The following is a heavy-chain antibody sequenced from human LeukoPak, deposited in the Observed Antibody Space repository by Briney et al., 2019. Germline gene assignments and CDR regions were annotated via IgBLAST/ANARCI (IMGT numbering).Heavy chain of an antibody. V-gene: IGHV3-33*08. CDR2: VWYDGSKK. CDR1: GFIFSSYS. J-gene: IGHJ4*02. CDR3: ARGVGYYDSSGTIDY. Sequence: GGSLRLSCAASGFIFSSYSMNWVRQAPGKGLEWVAVVWYDGSKKYSADSVKGRITISRDDSKNTLYLQMNSLRAEDTAVYYCARGVGYYDSSGTIDYWGQGTLVTVSS. D-gene: IGHD3-22*01.